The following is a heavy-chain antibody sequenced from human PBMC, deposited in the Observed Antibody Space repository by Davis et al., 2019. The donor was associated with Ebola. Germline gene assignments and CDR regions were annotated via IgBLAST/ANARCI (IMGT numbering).Heavy chain of an antibody. CDR3: ASSRGDFWSGHHTGFEH. CDR2: ISSSGIFI. CDR1: GFTFSDYT. D-gene: IGHD3-3*01. V-gene: IGHV3-21*01. J-gene: IGHJ4*02. Sequence: GESLKISCAASGFTFSDYTMNWVRQAPGKGLEWVSSISSSGIFISYSDSVKGRFTISRDNAKNSLYLQMNSLRAEDTAVYYCASSRGDFWSGHHTGFEHWGQGTLVTVSS.